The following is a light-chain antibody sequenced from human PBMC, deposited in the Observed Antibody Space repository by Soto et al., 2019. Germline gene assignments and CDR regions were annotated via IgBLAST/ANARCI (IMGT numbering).Light chain of an antibody. CDR2: AAS. V-gene: IGKV1-39*01. CDR3: QQSYSTPRT. J-gene: IGKJ1*01. Sequence: DIQMTQSPSSLSASVGDRVTITCRASQSISSYLNWYQQKPGKAPKLLIYAASSLQSGVPSRFSGSGSGTDFNLTISSLQPEDVTTYYYQQSYSTPRTFGQGTKVEIK. CDR1: QSISSY.